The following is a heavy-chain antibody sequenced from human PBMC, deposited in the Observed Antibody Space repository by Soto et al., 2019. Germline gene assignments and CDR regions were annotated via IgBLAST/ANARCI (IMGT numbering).Heavy chain of an antibody. CDR3: AKDRDYPRDYFHY. V-gene: IGHV3-23*01. CDR2: VSPNGQGI. J-gene: IGHJ4*02. Sequence: LRLSCAASGFTLGRYGMSWVRQAPGKGLEWVSAVSPNGQGIYYADSVRGRFTISRDFSKNTVFLHMDSLRAEDTAVYYCAKDRDYPRDYFHYWGQGTLVTVSS. D-gene: IGHD3-10*01. CDR1: GFTLGRYG.